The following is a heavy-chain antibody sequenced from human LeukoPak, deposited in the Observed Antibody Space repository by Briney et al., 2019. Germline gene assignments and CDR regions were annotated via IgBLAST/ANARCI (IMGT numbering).Heavy chain of an antibody. Sequence: GGSLRLSCAASGFTFSSYWMSWVRQAPGKGLEWVANIKQDGSEKYYVDSVKGRFTISRDNAKNSLYLQMNSLRAEDTAVYYCAKDRSSGWPRDAFDIWGQGTMVTVSS. CDR1: GFTFSSYW. CDR2: IKQDGSEK. V-gene: IGHV3-7*03. J-gene: IGHJ3*02. CDR3: AKDRSSGWPRDAFDI. D-gene: IGHD6-19*01.